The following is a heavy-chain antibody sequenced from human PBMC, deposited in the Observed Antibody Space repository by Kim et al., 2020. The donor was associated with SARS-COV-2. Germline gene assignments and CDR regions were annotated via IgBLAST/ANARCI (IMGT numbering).Heavy chain of an antibody. D-gene: IGHD3-10*01. CDR1: GFIFSSYG. V-gene: IGHV3-33*01. CDR3: ARESGSGNYYHY. CDR2: IWYDGSNK. Sequence: GGSLRLSCTASGFIFSSYGMHWVRQAPGKGLEWVAFIWYDGSNKYYTDSVKGRFTISRDNSKNTLYLQMNSLRAEDTAVYYCARESGSGNYYHYWGQGTLVTVSS. J-gene: IGHJ4*02.